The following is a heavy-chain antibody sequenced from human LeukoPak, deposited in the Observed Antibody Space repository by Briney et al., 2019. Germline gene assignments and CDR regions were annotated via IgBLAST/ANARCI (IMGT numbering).Heavy chain of an antibody. CDR1: GGSISGYY. Sequence: SETLSLTCGVSGGSISGYYWSWIRQPPGKGLEWIGYIYYSGSTNYNPSLKSRVTISVDTSKNQFSLKLSSVTAADTAVYYCAREMATISDAFDIWGQGTMVTVSS. D-gene: IGHD5-24*01. V-gene: IGHV4-59*01. J-gene: IGHJ3*02. CDR3: AREMATISDAFDI. CDR2: IYYSGST.